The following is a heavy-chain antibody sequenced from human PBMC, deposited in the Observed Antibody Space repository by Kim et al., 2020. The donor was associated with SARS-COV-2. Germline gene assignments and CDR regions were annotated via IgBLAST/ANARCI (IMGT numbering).Heavy chain of an antibody. V-gene: IGHV6-1*01. CDR1: GDSVSSNSAA. D-gene: IGHD6-13*01. CDR2: TYYRSKWYN. CDR3: ARDSAVVRGSWSGRHYYYYGMDV. Sequence: SQTLSLTCAISGDSVSSNSAAWNWIRQSPSRGLEWLGRTYYRSKWYNDYAVSVKSRITINPDTSKNQFSLQLNSVTPEDTAVYYCARDSAVVRGSWSGRHYYYYGMDVWGQGTTVTVSS. J-gene: IGHJ6*02.